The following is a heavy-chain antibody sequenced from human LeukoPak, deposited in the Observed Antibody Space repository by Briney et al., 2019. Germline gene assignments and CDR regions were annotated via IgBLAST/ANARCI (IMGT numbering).Heavy chain of an antibody. CDR2: ISSSGHSI. J-gene: IGHJ5*02. D-gene: IGHD6-25*01. CDR3: ARRSGTSYA. Sequence: GGSLRLSCAASGFTFSSYAMSWVRQAPGQGLEWVSSISSSGHSIYCADSVRGRFTISRTNSQNTMYLQMNSLRADDTAVYYCARRSGTSYAWGQGTLVTVSS. CDR1: GFTFSSYA. V-gene: IGHV3-23*01.